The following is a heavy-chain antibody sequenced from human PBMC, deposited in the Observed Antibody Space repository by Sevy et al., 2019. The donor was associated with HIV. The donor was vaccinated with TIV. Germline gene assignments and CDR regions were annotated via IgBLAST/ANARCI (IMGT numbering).Heavy chain of an antibody. CDR3: ARDTHYYVSGSFDS. CDR1: GGIFRSNA. D-gene: IGHD3-10*01. CDR2: IIAVYGTT. V-gene: IGHV1-69*13. J-gene: IGHJ4*01. Sequence: ASVKVSCKASGGIFRSNAISWVRQAPGQGLEWVGGIIAVYGTTYYAQKFQGRVTLIADESTGTVHMELRSLRSEDTAIYYCARDTHYYVSGSFDSWGQGTQVTVSS.